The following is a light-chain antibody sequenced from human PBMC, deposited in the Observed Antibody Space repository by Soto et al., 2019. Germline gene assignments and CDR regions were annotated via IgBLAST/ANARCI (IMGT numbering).Light chain of an antibody. CDR1: QSISNS. J-gene: IGKJ3*01. Sequence: DIQMTQSPSSLSASVGDRVTITCRASQSISNSLNWYQQKPGKAPKLLIYAASSLQSGVPSRFSGSGSGTDFTLTISRLQPEDFATYYCQQSYSTPITFGPGTKVDIK. CDR2: AAS. CDR3: QQSYSTPIT. V-gene: IGKV1-39*01.